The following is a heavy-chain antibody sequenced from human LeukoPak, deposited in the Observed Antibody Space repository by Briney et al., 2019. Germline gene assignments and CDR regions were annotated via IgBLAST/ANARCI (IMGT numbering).Heavy chain of an antibody. V-gene: IGHV3-53*01. CDR1: GFTVSGNY. CDR2: IYSGGTT. Sequence: GGSLRLSCAVSGFTVSGNYMSWVRQAPGKGLEWVSLIYSGGTTYYADSVKGRFTISRDNSKNTLYLQMNSLRAEDTAVYYCASSSDIYGSGSYFNSLGDVWGKGTTVSISS. CDR3: ASSSDIYGSGSYFNSLGDV. D-gene: IGHD3-10*01. J-gene: IGHJ6*04.